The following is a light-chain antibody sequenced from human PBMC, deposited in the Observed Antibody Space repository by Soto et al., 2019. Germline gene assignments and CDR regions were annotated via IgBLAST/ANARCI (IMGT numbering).Light chain of an antibody. V-gene: IGKV4-1*01. CDR2: WAS. J-gene: IGKJ2*01. Sequence: DIVMTQSPVSLSVSLGERATINCKSSQTVFHSSYNKDFLAWYRQKPGQPPKLLFYWASTRESGVPARFSGGGSGTDFSLTISSLQAEDVAVYYCQQYYSSLTFGQGTKLEIK. CDR1: QTVFHSSYNKDF. CDR3: QQYYSSLT.